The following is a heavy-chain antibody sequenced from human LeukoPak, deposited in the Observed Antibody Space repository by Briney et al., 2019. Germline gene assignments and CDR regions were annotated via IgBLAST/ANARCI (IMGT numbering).Heavy chain of an antibody. D-gene: IGHD2-21*01. CDR2: ISSSSTYT. CDR1: GFTFSNYP. Sequence: KSGGSLRLSCAASGFTFSNYPMHWVRQAPGKGLEWVSSISSSSTYTFHADSVKGRFTISRDNAKNSLYLQMNSLRAEDTAVYYCAREADCDMWGQGTMVSVSS. V-gene: IGHV3-21*06. CDR3: AREADCDM. J-gene: IGHJ3*02.